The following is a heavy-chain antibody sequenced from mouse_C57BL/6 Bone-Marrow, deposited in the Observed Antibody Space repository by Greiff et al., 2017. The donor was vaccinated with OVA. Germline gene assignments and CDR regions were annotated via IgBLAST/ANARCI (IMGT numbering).Heavy chain of an antibody. CDR3: ARERGAAQALYYFDY. CDR2: IDPSDSYT. Sequence: QVQLQQPGAELVMPGASVKLSCKASGYTFTSYWMHWVKQRPGQGLEWIGEIDPSDSYTNSNQKFKGKSTLTVDKSSSTASMQLSSLTSEDSAVYYCARERGAAQALYYFDYWGQGTTLTVSS. CDR1: GYTFTSYW. D-gene: IGHD3-2*02. V-gene: IGHV1-69*01. J-gene: IGHJ2*01.